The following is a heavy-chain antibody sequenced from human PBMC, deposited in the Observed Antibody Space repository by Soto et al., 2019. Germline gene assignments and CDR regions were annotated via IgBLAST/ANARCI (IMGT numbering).Heavy chain of an antibody. Sequence: QLQLQESGPGLVKPSETLSLTCAVSGGSISSSSLYWGWIRQPPGKGLVWIGSIYYSGRTYYNPSLKSRVTISVDTSKSQFSLKVSSVTAADTAVYYCARHKYGYNYGYSFDYWGQGTLVTVSS. CDR2: IYYSGRT. V-gene: IGHV4-39*01. J-gene: IGHJ4*02. CDR3: ARHKYGYNYGYSFDY. D-gene: IGHD5-18*01. CDR1: GGSISSSSLY.